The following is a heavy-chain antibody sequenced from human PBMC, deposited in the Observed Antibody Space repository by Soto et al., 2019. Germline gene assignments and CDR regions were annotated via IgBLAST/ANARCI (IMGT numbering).Heavy chain of an antibody. D-gene: IGHD3-22*01. Sequence: SSFTVSCNASGSTFTSCCIIWVRQAPVRGLEWMGWISAYNGNTNYAQKLQGRVTMTTDTSTSTAYMELRSLRSDDTAVYYCARDATYYYDSSGYPVDYWGQGTLVTVSS. CDR3: ARDATYYYDSSGYPVDY. V-gene: IGHV1-18*01. J-gene: IGHJ4*02. CDR2: ISAYNGNT. CDR1: GSTFTSCC.